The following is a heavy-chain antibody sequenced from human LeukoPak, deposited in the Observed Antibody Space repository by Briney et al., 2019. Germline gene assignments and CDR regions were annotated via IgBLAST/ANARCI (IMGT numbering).Heavy chain of an antibody. Sequence: SETLPLTCAVYGGSFSDYDWSWMRQPPGKGLEWIGEISHSGTTNCDPSLKSRISMSIDTSRSQFSLNLRSVTAADTAVYYCASQGTTGTTRFDYWGQGTLVTVSS. CDR1: GGSFSDYD. D-gene: IGHD1-1*01. CDR3: ASQGTTGTTRFDY. V-gene: IGHV4-34*10. CDR2: ISHSGTT. J-gene: IGHJ4*02.